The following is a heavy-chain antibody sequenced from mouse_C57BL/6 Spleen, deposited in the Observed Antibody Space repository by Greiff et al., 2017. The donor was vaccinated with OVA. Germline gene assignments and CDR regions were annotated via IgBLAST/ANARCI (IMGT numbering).Heavy chain of an antibody. J-gene: IGHJ2*01. CDR1: GFTFSDYY. V-gene: IGHV5-16*01. Sequence: EVKLMESEGGLVQPGSSMKLSCTASGFTFSDYYMAWVRQVPEKGLEWVANINYDGSSTYYLDSLKSRFIISRDNAKNILYLQMSSLKSEDTATYYCARGYGSSPFDYWGQGTTLTVSS. CDR2: INYDGSST. D-gene: IGHD1-1*01. CDR3: ARGYGSSPFDY.